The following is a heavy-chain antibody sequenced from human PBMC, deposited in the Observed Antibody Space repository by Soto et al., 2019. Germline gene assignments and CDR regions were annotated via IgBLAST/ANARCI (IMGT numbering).Heavy chain of an antibody. CDR3: ARGAECSSTSCPEAYKYSYYYYGMDV. D-gene: IGHD2-2*01. V-gene: IGHV3-7*03. CDR2: IKQDGSEK. J-gene: IGHJ6*02. CDR1: GFTFSSYW. Sequence: GSLRLSCAASGFTFSSYWMSWVRQAPGKGLEWVANIKQDGSEKYYVDSVKGRFTISRDNAKNSLYLQMNSLRAEDTAVYYCARGAECSSTSCPEAYKYSYYYYGMDVWGQGTTVTVSS.